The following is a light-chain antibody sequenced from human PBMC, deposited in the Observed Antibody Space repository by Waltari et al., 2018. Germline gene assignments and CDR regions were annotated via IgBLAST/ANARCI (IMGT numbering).Light chain of an antibody. V-gene: IGKV4-1*01. J-gene: IGKJ1*01. CDR1: QSLFFSSNNRNH. CDR2: WAY. CDR3: QQYSVTPPT. Sequence: DTVLIQSPDSLALSLGEKATISCKSSQSLFFSSNNRNHLAWYQQKPGQPPKLLIFWAYTRESGVPDRFSGSGSGTDFNLTISSLQAEDVAVYYCQQYSVTPPTFGHGTKVEIK.